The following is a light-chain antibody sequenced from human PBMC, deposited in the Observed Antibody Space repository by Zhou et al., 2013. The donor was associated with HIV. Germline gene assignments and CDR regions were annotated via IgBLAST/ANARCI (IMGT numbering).Light chain of an antibody. CDR1: QSIGNW. V-gene: IGKV1-5*03. CDR3: QRYDNYPVT. J-gene: IGKJ2*01. CDR2: EAS. Sequence: DIQMTQSPSTLSASVGDRITITCRASQSIGNWLAWYQQKPGKAPKFLIYEASTLETGVPSRFSGSGSGTEFTLAISSLQPDDFATYYCQRYDNYPVTFGQGTKLEIK.